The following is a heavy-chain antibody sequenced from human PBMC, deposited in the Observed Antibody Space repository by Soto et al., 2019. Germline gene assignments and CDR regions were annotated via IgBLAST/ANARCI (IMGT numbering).Heavy chain of an antibody. CDR1: GGSISRSPYS. J-gene: IGHJ3*01. D-gene: IGHD5-18*01. Sequence: QLHLQESGPGLVKPSETLSLSCIVSGGSISRSPYSWAWLRQPPGQGLEWLGTIFYSGNIYYSASLQSRVSISVDTSKEQFSLKVRSVTAADTAVYYCARHAAARRADVGAFQVWGQGTPVTVSS. V-gene: IGHV4-39*01. CDR2: IFYSGNI. CDR3: ARHAAARRADVGAFQV.